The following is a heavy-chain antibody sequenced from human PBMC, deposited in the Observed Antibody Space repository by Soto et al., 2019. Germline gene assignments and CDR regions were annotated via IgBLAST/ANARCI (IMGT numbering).Heavy chain of an antibody. V-gene: IGHV4-59*01. CDR3: ARDDPPCDFWSGPMKI. Sequence: SETLSLTCTVSGGSISSYYWSWIRQPPGKGLEWIGYIYYSGSTNYNPSLKSRVTISVDTSKNQFSLKLSSVTAADTAVYYCARDDPPCDFWSGPMKIWGQGTLVTVSS. D-gene: IGHD3-3*01. CDR2: IYYSGST. J-gene: IGHJ4*02. CDR1: GGSISSYY.